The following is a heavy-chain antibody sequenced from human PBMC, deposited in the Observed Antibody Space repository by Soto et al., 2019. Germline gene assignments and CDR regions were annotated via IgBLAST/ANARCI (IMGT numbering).Heavy chain of an antibody. CDR3: AKDGSGSYFSYYYYGMDV. D-gene: IGHD1-26*01. J-gene: IGHJ6*02. Sequence: EVQLVESGGGLVQPGRSLRLSCAASGFTFDDYAMHWVRQAPGKGLEWGSGISWNSGSIGYADSVKGRFTISRDNAKNSLYLQMNSLRAEDTALYYCAKDGSGSYFSYYYYGMDVWGQGTTVTVSS. CDR2: ISWNSGSI. V-gene: IGHV3-9*01. CDR1: GFTFDDYA.